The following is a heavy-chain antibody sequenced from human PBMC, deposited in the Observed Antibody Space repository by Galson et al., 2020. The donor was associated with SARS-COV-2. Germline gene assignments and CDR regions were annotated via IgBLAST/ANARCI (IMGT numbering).Heavy chain of an antibody. D-gene: IGHD3-9*01. CDR3: ASSALIPGFYDILTGYYNSAGAFDI. Sequence: GESLKISCAASGFTFSSYAMHWVRQAPGKGLEWVAVISYDGSNKYYADSVKGRFTISRDNSKNTLYLQMNSLRAEDTAVYYCASSALIPGFYDILTGYYNSAGAFDIWGQGTMVTVSS. CDR1: GFTFSSYA. CDR2: ISYDGSNK. V-gene: IGHV3-30*04. J-gene: IGHJ3*02.